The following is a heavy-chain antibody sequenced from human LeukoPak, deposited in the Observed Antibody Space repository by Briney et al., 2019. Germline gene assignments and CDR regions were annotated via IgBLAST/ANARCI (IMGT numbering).Heavy chain of an antibody. J-gene: IGHJ4*02. D-gene: IGHD6-13*01. Sequence: GGSLRLSCAASGFIFDDFAMYWVRQSPGKGLECVAFISWDGRNTYYGDSVKGRFTISRDNSRNSLYLQMNSLGADDNAVYYCAKALSVGVAAAGTWGQGTLVTVSS. CDR3: AKALSVGVAAAGT. CDR2: ISWDGRNT. CDR1: GFIFDDFA. V-gene: IGHV3-43D*03.